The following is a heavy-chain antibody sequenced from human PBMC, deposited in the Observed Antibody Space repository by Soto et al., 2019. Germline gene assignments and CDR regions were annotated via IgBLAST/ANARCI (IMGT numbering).Heavy chain of an antibody. CDR3: AHIGGSANYYPNYCDY. CDR1: GFSLSTSGVG. CDR2: IYWDDDK. D-gene: IGHD3-10*01. J-gene: IGHJ4*02. Sequence: QITLKESGPTLVKPTQTLTLTCTFSGFSLSTSGVGVTWIRQPPGKALEWLALIYWDDDKRYSPSLKTRLTITKDTSRNQVVLTMTNMDPLDTATYYCAHIGGSANYYPNYCDYWGQGSLVTVSS. V-gene: IGHV2-5*02.